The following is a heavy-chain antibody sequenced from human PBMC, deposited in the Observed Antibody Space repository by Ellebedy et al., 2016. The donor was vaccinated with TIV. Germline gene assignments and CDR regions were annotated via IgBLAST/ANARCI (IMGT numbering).Heavy chain of an antibody. CDR2: ISNTGSRT. CDR3: AKGRGGGSDSSAPRYYFDY. Sequence: PGGSLRLSCAASGFTFSTYAMRWVRQAPGKGLEWVSTISNTGSRTYYADSVEGRFIISRANSKKTLYLQMNSLRDEDTAVYYWAKGRGGGSDSSAPRYYFDYWGLGTLVTVSS. V-gene: IGHV3-23*01. J-gene: IGHJ4*02. CDR1: GFTFSTYA. D-gene: IGHD3-22*01.